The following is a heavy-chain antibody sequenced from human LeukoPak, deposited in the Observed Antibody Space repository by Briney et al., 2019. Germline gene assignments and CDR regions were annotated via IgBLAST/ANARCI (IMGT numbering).Heavy chain of an antibody. CDR3: AKDIGYSSVGGAFDI. D-gene: IGHD6-19*01. V-gene: IGHV3-9*03. Sequence: GRSLRLSCAASGFTFDDYAMHWVRQAPGKGLEWVSGIRWNSGSIGYADSVKGRFTISRDNAKNSLDLEINSLRAEDMALYYCAKDIGYSSVGGAFDIWGQGTMVTVSS. J-gene: IGHJ3*02. CDR1: GFTFDDYA. CDR2: IRWNSGSI.